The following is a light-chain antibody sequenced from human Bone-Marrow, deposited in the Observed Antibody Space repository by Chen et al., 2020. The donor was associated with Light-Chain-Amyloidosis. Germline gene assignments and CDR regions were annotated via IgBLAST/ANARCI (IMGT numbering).Light chain of an antibody. J-gene: IGLJ3*02. V-gene: IGLV2-14*01. CDR2: DIS. Sequence: QSALTQPASVSGSPGPSITLSCTITINDFGAYRYVSWYQQRPGEAPKLILYDISNRPSGVSDRFSTSKSANPASLTISGLQPDDEAHYYCSSYTKSDTLEWVFGGGTKVTVL. CDR1: INDFGAYRY. CDR3: SSYTKSDTLEWV.